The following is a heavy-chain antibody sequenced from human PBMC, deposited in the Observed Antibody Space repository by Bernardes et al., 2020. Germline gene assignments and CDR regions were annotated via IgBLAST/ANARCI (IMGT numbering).Heavy chain of an antibody. CDR1: GGSISSGDYY. J-gene: IGHJ6*02. V-gene: IGHV4-30-4*01. D-gene: IGHD3-16*01. CDR2: IYYSGST. Sequence: LSLTCTVSGGSISSGDYYWSWLRQPPGKGLEWIGYIYYSGSTYYNPSLKSRVTISVDTSKNQFSLKLSSVTAADTAVYYCARDYVNYYGMDVWGQGTTVTVSS. CDR3: ARDYVNYYGMDV.